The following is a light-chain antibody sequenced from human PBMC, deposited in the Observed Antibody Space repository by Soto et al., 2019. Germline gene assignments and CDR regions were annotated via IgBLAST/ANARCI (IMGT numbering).Light chain of an antibody. J-gene: IGKJ4*01. CDR1: QSVDGY. CDR3: QQRSNWRVT. CDR2: DAS. V-gene: IGKV3-11*01. Sequence: EVVMTQSPGTLSVSLGESATLSCRASQSVDGYLAWYQQKPGQAPRLLIYDASNRATGIPARFSGSGSGTDFTLTISSLEPEDIAVYYCQQRSNWRVTFGGGTKVDIK.